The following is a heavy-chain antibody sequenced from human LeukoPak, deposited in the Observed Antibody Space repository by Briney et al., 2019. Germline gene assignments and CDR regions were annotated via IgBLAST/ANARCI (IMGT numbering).Heavy chain of an antibody. CDR2: IKGDGSEK. V-gene: IGHV3-7*01. Sequence: PGGSLRLSCAASGFTFSNYYMSWVRQAPGKGLEWVANIKGDGSEKHYVDSVKGRFTISRDNARNTLYLQMNSLRAEDTAEYYCARDPISPTRGIVVVGYFDYWGQGTLVTVSS. CDR1: GFTFSNYY. D-gene: IGHD3-22*01. J-gene: IGHJ4*02. CDR3: ARDPISPTRGIVVVGYFDY.